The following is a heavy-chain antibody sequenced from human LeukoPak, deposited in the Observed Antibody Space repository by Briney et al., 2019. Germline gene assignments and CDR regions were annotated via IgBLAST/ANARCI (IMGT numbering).Heavy chain of an antibody. V-gene: IGHV1-8*01. CDR1: GYTFTSYD. CDR2: MNPNSGNT. CDR3: ARPGDDSSGYSELTGDAFDI. Sequence: ASVKVSCKASGYTFTSYDINWVRQATGQGHEWMGWMNPNSGNTGYAQKFQGRVTMTRNTSISTAYMELSSLRSEDTAVYYCARPGDDSSGYSELTGDAFDIWGQGTMVTVSS. D-gene: IGHD3-22*01. J-gene: IGHJ3*02.